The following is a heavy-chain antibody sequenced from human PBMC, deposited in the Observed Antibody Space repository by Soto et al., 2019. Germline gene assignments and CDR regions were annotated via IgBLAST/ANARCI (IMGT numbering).Heavy chain of an antibody. CDR2: IRSKAYGGTT. V-gene: IGHV3-49*03. CDR3: TRVRSSSWYFADAFDI. CDR1: GCPFGDYA. J-gene: IGHJ3*02. Sequence: GGSLRLSCTASGCPFGDYAMSWFRQAPGKGLEWVGFIRSKAYGGTTEYAASVKGRFTISRDDSKSIAYLQMNSLKTEDTAVYYCTRVRSSSWYFADAFDIWGQGTMVTVSS. D-gene: IGHD6-13*01.